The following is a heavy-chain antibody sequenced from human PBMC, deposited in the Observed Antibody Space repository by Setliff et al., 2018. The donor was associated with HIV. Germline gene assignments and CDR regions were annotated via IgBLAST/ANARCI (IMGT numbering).Heavy chain of an antibody. CDR3: ASSKSPTTSDAFDI. CDR1: GYSFTSYW. V-gene: IGHV5-51*01. D-gene: IGHD1-26*01. J-gene: IGHJ3*02. CDR2: IYPGDSDT. Sequence: PGESLKISCKAFGYSFTSYWIGWVRQMPGKGLEWMGIIYPGDSDTRYSPSFQGQVTISADKSISTAYLQWSSLKASDTAMYYCASSKSPTTSDAFDIWGQGTMVTVSS.